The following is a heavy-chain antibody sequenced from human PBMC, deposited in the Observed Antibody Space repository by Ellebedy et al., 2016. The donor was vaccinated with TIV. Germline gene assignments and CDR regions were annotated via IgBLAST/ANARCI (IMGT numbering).Heavy chain of an antibody. CDR2: IYYSGSS. CDR3: ARRTKAGGYYDYYMDV. J-gene: IGHJ6*03. V-gene: IGHV4-59*08. D-gene: IGHD2-2*01. CDR1: GGSISSYY. Sequence: SETLSLTXTVSGGSISSYYWSWIRHPPGKGLEWNGYIYYSGSSNYNPSLKSRVTIPVDTSKNQFSLKLSSVTAADTAVYYCARRTKAGGYYDYYMDVWGKGTTVTVSS.